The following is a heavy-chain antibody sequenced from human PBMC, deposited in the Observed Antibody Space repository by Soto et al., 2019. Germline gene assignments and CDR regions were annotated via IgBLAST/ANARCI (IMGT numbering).Heavy chain of an antibody. CDR1: GYTFTSYY. Sequence: GASVKVYCKASGYTFTSYYMHWVRQAPGQGLEWMGIINPSGGSTSYAQKFQGRVTMTRDTSTSTVYMELSSLRSEDTAVYYCASQGPNDYGDYWPQNWGHGTLVTVSS. D-gene: IGHD4-17*01. CDR3: ASQGPNDYGDYWPQN. J-gene: IGHJ4*01. V-gene: IGHV1-46*03. CDR2: INPSGGST.